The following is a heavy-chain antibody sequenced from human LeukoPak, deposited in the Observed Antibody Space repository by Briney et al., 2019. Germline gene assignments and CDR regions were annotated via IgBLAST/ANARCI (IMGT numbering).Heavy chain of an antibody. V-gene: IGHV3-7*01. CDR2: IKFDGSEK. D-gene: IGHD2-2*02. CDR1: GFTFSNYW. Sequence: GGSLRLSCAASGFTFSNYWMSWVRQAPGKGLEWVANIKFDGSEKYYVDSVKGRFTISRDNAKNSLYLQMNSLRAEDTAVYYCARRPIVVVPAAIIYYYYYMDVWGKGTTVTVSS. CDR3: ARRPIVVVPAAIIYYYYYMDV. J-gene: IGHJ6*03.